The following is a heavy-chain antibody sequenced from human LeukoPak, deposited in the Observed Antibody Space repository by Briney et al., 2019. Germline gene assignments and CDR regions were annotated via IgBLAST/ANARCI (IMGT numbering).Heavy chain of an antibody. J-gene: IGHJ3*01. CDR3: AKNRHYGSSFDAFDL. Sequence: GGSLRLSCAASGFTFSLYAMSWVRQAPGKGLDWVTFIRYDGGDKYYTGSVKGRFTISRDNSRNTLYLQMDSLRAEDTAVYYCAKNRHYGSSFDAFDLWGQGTMVSVSS. V-gene: IGHV3-30*02. CDR1: GFTFSLYA. D-gene: IGHD3-10*01. CDR2: IRYDGGDK.